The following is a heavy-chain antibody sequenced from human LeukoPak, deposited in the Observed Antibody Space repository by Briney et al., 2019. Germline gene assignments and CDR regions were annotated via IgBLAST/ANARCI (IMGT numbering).Heavy chain of an antibody. D-gene: IGHD3-16*01. J-gene: IGHJ4*02. V-gene: IGHV3-23*01. CDR3: AKELGYDYVWGEGNLYDY. CDR1: GFTFSSYG. Sequence: GGSLRLSCAASGFTFSSYGMSWVRQAPGQGLEWISAIIASCGSTYYADSVKGRFTISTDNSKNTLHLQMNSLRVEDTAVYYCAKELGYDYVWGEGNLYDYWGQGILVTVSS. CDR2: IIASCGST.